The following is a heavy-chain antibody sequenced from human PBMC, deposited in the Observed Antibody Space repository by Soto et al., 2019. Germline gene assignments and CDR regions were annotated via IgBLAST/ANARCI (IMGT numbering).Heavy chain of an antibody. CDR3: ARVVPGAEAWFGP. Sequence: ASVKASCKTSGYTFSNYGITCVRQAPGQPLEWLGWISLYSDGTNYAKKLQGRVSINTDTSTTTAYMELRSLGSDDTAVYYCARVVPGAEAWFGPWGQGTLVPVSS. D-gene: IGHD2-2*01. V-gene: IGHV1-18*01. CDR2: ISLYSDGT. CDR1: GYTFSNYG. J-gene: IGHJ5*02.